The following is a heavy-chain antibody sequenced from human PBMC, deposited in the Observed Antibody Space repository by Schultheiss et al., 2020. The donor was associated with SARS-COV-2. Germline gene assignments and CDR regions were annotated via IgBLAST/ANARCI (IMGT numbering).Heavy chain of an antibody. CDR2: ITGNGGST. V-gene: IGHV3-64*01. CDR3: ARLDSAYYISRSWIDP. D-gene: IGHD1-26*01. Sequence: GGSLRLSCTASGFTFSSYSMYWVRQAPGKGLEYVSAITGNGGSTYYANSVKGRFTISRDNSKNTLYLQMGSLRVEDMGVYYCARLDSAYYISRSWIDPWGQGTLVTVSS. CDR1: GFTFSSYS. J-gene: IGHJ5*02.